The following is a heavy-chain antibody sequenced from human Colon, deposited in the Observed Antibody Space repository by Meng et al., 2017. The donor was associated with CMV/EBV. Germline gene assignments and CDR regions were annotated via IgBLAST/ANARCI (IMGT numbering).Heavy chain of an antibody. V-gene: IGHV4-39*07. Sequence: QLQEPGTGLVKPSETLSPTCTVSGDSISGRSYYWGWIRQPPGKGLEWIASIYYTGNDYHNPSLKSRVTISIDTSNNQFSLRLTSVTAADTAVYYCARMALHWYFDLWGRGTLVTVSS. CDR3: ARMALHWYFDL. J-gene: IGHJ2*01. D-gene: IGHD5-24*01. CDR2: IYYTGND. CDR1: GDSISGRSYY.